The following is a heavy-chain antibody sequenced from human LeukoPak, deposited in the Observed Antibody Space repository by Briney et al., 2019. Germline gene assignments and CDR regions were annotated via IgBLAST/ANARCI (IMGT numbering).Heavy chain of an antibody. Sequence: SETLSLTCAVYGGSFSGYYWSWIRQPPGKGLEWIGYIYYSGSTNYNPSLKSRVTISVDTSKNQFSLKLSSVTAADTAVYYCARDRQDLYYYYYMDVWGKGTTVTVSS. CDR3: ARDRQDLYYYYYMDV. CDR2: IYYSGST. D-gene: IGHD2-15*01. CDR1: GGSFSGYY. J-gene: IGHJ6*03. V-gene: IGHV4-59*01.